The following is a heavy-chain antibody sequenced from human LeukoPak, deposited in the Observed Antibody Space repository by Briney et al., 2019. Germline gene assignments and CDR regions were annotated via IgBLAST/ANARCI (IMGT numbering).Heavy chain of an antibody. V-gene: IGHV1-18*01. D-gene: IGHD2-2*01. CDR1: GYTFTSYG. CDR2: ISAYNGNT. J-gene: IGHJ5*02. Sequence: ASVTVSCTASGYTFTSYGISWVRQAPGQGLEWMGWISAYNGNTNYAQKLQGRVTMTTDTSTSTAYMELRSLRSDDTAVYYCARYCSSTSCYGSWFDPWGQGTLVTVSS. CDR3: ARYCSSTSCYGSWFDP.